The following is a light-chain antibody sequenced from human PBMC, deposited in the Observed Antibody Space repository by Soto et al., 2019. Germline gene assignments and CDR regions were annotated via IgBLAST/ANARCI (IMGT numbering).Light chain of an antibody. CDR3: QQSSSIPWT. Sequence: QMTQSPSSLSASVGDRVTITCRASQSISRYLNWYQQKPGKAPQLLIYSASNLQGGVPSRFSGSGSGSGTDFTLTISSLQPEDFATYYCQQSSSIPWTFGQGTKVEIK. CDR1: QSISRY. V-gene: IGKV1-39*01. CDR2: SAS. J-gene: IGKJ1*01.